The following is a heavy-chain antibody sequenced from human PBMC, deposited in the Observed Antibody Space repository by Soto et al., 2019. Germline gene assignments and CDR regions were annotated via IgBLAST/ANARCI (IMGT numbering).Heavy chain of an antibody. CDR2: ISGDGGRA. V-gene: IGHV3-74*01. CDR3: VRDFMTMAGIN. Sequence: VQLVESGGGLVQPGESLRLSCAASGFTFSDYSMHWVRQGPGKGLMWVSCISGDGGRAYYADSVKGRFTISRDKAKSTLYLQMNSLRGDDTAVYYCVRDFMTMAGINWGQGTLVAVSS. D-gene: IGHD6-19*01. CDR1: GFTFSDYS. J-gene: IGHJ4*02.